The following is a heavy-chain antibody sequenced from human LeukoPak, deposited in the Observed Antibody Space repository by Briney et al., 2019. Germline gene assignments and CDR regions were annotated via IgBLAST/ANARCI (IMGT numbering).Heavy chain of an antibody. CDR3: ARDGAPYYDFWSGSDQTYYYYYGMDV. Sequence: ASVKVSCKASGYTFTSYDINWVRQATGQGLEWMGWMNPNSGNTGYAQKFQGRVTMTRNTSMSTAYMELSSLRSEDTAVYYCARDGAPYYDFWSGSDQTYYYYYGMDVWGQGTTVTVSS. J-gene: IGHJ6*02. V-gene: IGHV1-8*01. CDR2: MNPNSGNT. D-gene: IGHD3-3*01. CDR1: GYTFTSYD.